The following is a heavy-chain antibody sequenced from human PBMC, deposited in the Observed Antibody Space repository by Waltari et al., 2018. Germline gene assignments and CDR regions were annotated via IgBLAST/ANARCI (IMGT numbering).Heavy chain of an antibody. CDR3: ARVNCSGGSCLHDAFDI. V-gene: IGHV1-69*06. CDR1: GGTFSSYA. J-gene: IGHJ3*02. D-gene: IGHD2-15*01. CDR2: IIPIFGTA. Sequence: QVQLVQSGAEVKKPGSSVKVSCKASGGTFSSYAISWVRQAPGQGLEWMGGIIPIFGTANYAQKFQGRVTITADKSTSTAYMELSSLRSEDTAVYYCARVNCSGGSCLHDAFDIWGQGTMVTVSS.